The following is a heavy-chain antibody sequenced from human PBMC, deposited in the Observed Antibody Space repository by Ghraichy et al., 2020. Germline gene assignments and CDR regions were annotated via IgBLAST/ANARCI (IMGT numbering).Heavy chain of an antibody. J-gene: IGHJ4*02. Sequence: GGSLRLSCAASGFTFSTYTMSWVRQAPGKGLEWVSAISQSGGGTYYADSVKGRFTVSRDNSKNTLFLQMNSLRADDTAVYYCAKDQGRAYKSGRDYWGQGTLVTVSS. D-gene: IGHD1-1*01. V-gene: IGHV3-23*01. CDR1: GFTFSTYT. CDR3: AKDQGRAYKSGRDY. CDR2: ISQSGGGT.